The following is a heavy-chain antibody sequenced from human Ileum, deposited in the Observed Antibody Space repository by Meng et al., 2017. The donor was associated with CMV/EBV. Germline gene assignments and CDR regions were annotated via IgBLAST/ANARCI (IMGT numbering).Heavy chain of an antibody. J-gene: IGHJ4*02. Sequence: GESLKISCAASGFTFRRSWMSWVCQAPGKGLEWVASIKQDGSEKNYVDSVKGRFTISRDNAKNSLYLQMNSLRVEDTAVYFCARASNYARDYWGQGTLVTVSS. CDR2: IKQDGSEK. CDR1: GFTFRRSW. CDR3: ARASNYARDY. V-gene: IGHV3-7*01. D-gene: IGHD1-26*01.